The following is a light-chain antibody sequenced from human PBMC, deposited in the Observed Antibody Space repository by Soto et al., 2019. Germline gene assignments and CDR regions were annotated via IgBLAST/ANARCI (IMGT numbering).Light chain of an antibody. Sequence: QSALTQPASVSGSPGQSITISCTATSSDVGGYNYVSWYQQHPGKAPKLMIYDVSNRPSGVSNRFSGSKSGNTASLTISGLKAEDEADYYCSSYTSSTTYVFGTGTKLTVL. V-gene: IGLV2-14*01. CDR1: SSDVGGYNY. J-gene: IGLJ1*01. CDR3: SSYTSSTTYV. CDR2: DVS.